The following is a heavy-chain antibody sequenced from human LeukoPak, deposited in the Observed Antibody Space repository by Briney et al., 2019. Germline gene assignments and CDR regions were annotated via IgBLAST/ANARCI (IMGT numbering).Heavy chain of an antibody. D-gene: IGHD1-26*01. J-gene: IGHJ4*02. Sequence: GGSLRLSCAASGFTFSSYSMNWVRQAPGKGLEWVSYISSSSSTIYYADSVKGRFTISRDNAKNSLYLQMNSLRAEDTAVYYCARVGATGFDYWGQGTLVTVSS. CDR3: ARVGATGFDY. V-gene: IGHV3-48*04. CDR2: ISSSSSTI. CDR1: GFTFSSYS.